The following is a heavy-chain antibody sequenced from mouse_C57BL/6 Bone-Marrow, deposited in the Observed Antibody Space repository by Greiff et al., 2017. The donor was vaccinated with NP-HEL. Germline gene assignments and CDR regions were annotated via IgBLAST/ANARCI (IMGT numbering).Heavy chain of an antibody. D-gene: IGHD1-1*01. CDR1: GFNIKDDY. J-gene: IGHJ2*01. CDR2: IDPENGDT. V-gene: IGHV14-4*01. CDR3: TTITTVVAKYYFDY. Sequence: EVKLMESGAELVRPGASVKLSCTASGFNIKDDYMHWVKQRPEQGLEWIGWIDPENGDTEYASKFQGKATITADTSSNTAYLQLSSLTSEDTAVYYCTTITTVVAKYYFDYWGQGTTLTVSS.